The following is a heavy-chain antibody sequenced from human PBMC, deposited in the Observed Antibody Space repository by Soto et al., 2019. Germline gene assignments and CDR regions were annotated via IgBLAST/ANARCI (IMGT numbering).Heavy chain of an antibody. CDR1: GFTFSSYG. V-gene: IGHV3-33*01. D-gene: IGHD3-3*01. CDR2: VWYDGSNK. CDR3: ASSVWSGYYYYYMDV. Sequence: QVQLVESGGGVVQPGRSLRLSCAASGFTFSSYGMHWVRQAPGPGLEWVAVVWYDGSNKYYADSVKGRFTISRDNSKNTLYLQMNSLRAEDKAVYYCASSVWSGYYYYYMDVWGKGTTVTVSS. J-gene: IGHJ6*03.